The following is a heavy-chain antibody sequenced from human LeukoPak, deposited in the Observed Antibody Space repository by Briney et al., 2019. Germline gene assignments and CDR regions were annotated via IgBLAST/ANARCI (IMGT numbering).Heavy chain of an antibody. V-gene: IGHV4-30-4*01. CDR3: ARGYSSGWYYFDY. D-gene: IGHD6-19*01. Sequence: SETLSLTCTVSGGSISSGDYYWSWIRQPPGKGLEWIGYIYYSGSTNYNPSLKSRVTISVDKSKNQFSLKLSSVTAADTAVYYCARGYSSGWYYFDYWGQGTLVTVSS. J-gene: IGHJ4*02. CDR1: GGSISSGDYY. CDR2: IYYSGST.